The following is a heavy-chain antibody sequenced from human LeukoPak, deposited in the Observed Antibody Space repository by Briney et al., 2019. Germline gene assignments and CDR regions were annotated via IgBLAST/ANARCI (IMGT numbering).Heavy chain of an antibody. CDR2: IYYSGST. D-gene: IGHD6-6*01. J-gene: IGHJ6*03. CDR1: GGSISTYY. Sequence: SETLSLTCTVSGGSISTYYWSWIRQPPGKGLEWIGYIYYSGSTNYNPSLESRVTMSVDTSKNQFSLKLSSVTAADTAVYYCATASSLDIAALYYMDVWGKGTTVTVSS. V-gene: IGHV4-59*01. CDR3: ATASSLDIAALYYMDV.